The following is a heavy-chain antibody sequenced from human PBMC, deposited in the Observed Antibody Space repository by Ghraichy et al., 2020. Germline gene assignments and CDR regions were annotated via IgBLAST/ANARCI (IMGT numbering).Heavy chain of an antibody. CDR2: ISSRGSEI. J-gene: IGHJ4*02. V-gene: IGHV3-48*03. Sequence: GSLRLSCVASGFTFSSYDMNWVRQAPGQGLEWISFISSRGSEIYYADSVKGRFTISRDSAKSSLYLQMSSLRVEDTAIYYCAREPTVITETDFWGQGTLVTVSS. D-gene: IGHD1-14*01. CDR1: GFTFSSYD. CDR3: AREPTVITETDF.